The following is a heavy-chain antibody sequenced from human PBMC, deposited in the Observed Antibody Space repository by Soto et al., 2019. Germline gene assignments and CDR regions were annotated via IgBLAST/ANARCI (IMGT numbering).Heavy chain of an antibody. D-gene: IGHD2-15*01. Sequence: EVQLVESGGGLVKPGGSLRLSCAASGFTFSNAWMSWVRQAPGKGLEWVGRIKSKTDGGTTDYAATVKGRFTISREDSKNTLYQQMNSMKTEATAVYYWTKDSYGSGGSFVPRLIYGLDVWGQGTTVTVSS. V-gene: IGHV3-15*01. CDR3: TKDSYGSGGSFVPRLIYGLDV. CDR2: IKSKTDGGTT. CDR1: GFTFSNAW. J-gene: IGHJ6*02.